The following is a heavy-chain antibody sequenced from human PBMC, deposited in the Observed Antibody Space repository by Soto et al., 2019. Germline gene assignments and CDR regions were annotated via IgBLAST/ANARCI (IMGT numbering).Heavy chain of an antibody. CDR1: GITFSTDA. J-gene: IGHJ4*02. CDR3: AKSFSSNWYDDFDY. Sequence: PGGSLRLSCAASGITFSTDAMSWVRQAPGKGLELVSAISGSGGSTYYADSVKGRFTISRDKSKNKLYLKMNSLRAEDTALYYCAKSFSSNWYDDFDYWGQGRLVTVSS. D-gene: IGHD6-13*01. V-gene: IGHV3-23*01. CDR2: ISGSGGST.